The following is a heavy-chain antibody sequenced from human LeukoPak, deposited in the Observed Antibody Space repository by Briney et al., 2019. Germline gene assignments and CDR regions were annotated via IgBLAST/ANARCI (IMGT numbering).Heavy chain of an antibody. D-gene: IGHD6-25*01. CDR1: GGSISSSSYY. J-gene: IGHJ6*03. CDR3: ASAEDYYYHYMDV. CDR2: IYYTGNT. Sequence: PSETLSLTCTVSGGSISSSSYYWGWIRQPPGKGLEWIGSIYYTGNTFYNPSLKSRVTISVDTSKNQFSLRVTSVTAADTAVYYCASAEDYYYHYMDVWGKGTTVTVSS. V-gene: IGHV4-39*01.